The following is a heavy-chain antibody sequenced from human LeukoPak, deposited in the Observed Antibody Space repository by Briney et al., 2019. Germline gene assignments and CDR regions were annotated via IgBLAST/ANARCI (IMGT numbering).Heavy chain of an antibody. D-gene: IGHD3-22*01. V-gene: IGHV1-69*01. CDR3: ARARPDTYYYDSSGYYYAFDI. J-gene: IGHJ3*02. Sequence: LVKVSCKASGGTFSSYAISWVRQAPGQGLEWMGGIIPIFGTANYAQKFQGRVTITADESTSTAYMELSSLRSEDTAVYYCARARPDTYYYDSSGYYYAFDIWGQGTMVTVSS. CDR1: GGTFSSYA. CDR2: IIPIFGTA.